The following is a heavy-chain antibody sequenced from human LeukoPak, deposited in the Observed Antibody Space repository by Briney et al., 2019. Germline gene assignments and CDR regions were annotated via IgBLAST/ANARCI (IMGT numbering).Heavy chain of an antibody. V-gene: IGHV3-7*01. Sequence: GGSLRLSCAASGFTFSSYWMSWVRQAPGKGLEWVANIKQDGSEKYYVDSVKGRFTISRDNAKNSLYLQMNSLRAEDTAVYYCARDLGPIVGAPNDYWGQGTLVTVSS. CDR2: IKQDGSEK. J-gene: IGHJ4*02. CDR1: GFTFSSYW. D-gene: IGHD1-26*01. CDR3: ARDLGPIVGAPNDY.